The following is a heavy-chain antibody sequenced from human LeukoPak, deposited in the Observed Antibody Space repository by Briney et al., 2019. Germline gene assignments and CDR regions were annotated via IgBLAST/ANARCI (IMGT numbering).Heavy chain of an antibody. CDR2: IYYSGST. CDR3: ATNDEDIVVVPAAPHPSYGMDV. CDR1: GGSFSGYY. V-gene: IGHV4-34*01. J-gene: IGHJ6*02. D-gene: IGHD2-2*01. Sequence: SETLSLTCAVYGGSFSGYYWSWIRQPPGKGLEWIGSIYYSGSTYYNPSLKSRVTISVDTSKNQFSLKLSSVTAADTAVYYCATNDEDIVVVPAAPHPSYGMDVWGQGTTVTVS.